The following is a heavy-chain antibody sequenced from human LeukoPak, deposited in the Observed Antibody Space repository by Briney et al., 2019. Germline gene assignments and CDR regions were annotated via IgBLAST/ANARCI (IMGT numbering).Heavy chain of an antibody. V-gene: IGHV4-59*01. CDR1: GGSISSYY. J-gene: IGHJ4*02. CDR3: ARDRWGIDDYSDY. D-gene: IGHD3-16*01. CDR2: IYYSGST. Sequence: SETLSLTCTVSGGSISSYYWSWIRQPPGKGLEWIGYIYYSGSTNYNPSLKSRVTISVDTSKNQFSLKLSSVTAADTAVYYCARDRWGIDDYSDYWGQGTLVTVSS.